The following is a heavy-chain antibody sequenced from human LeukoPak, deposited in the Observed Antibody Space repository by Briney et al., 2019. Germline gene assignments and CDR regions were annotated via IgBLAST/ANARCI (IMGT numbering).Heavy chain of an antibody. CDR2: ISYDGSNK. Sequence: PGRSLRLPCAASGFTFSSYAMHWVRQAPGKGLEGVAVISYDGSNKYYADSVKGRFTISRDNSKNTLYLEMNSLRAEDTAVYYCAKVRIVVVPAATFDYWGQGTLVTVSS. D-gene: IGHD2-2*01. CDR1: GFTFSSYA. CDR3: AKVRIVVVPAATFDY. J-gene: IGHJ4*02. V-gene: IGHV3-30*01.